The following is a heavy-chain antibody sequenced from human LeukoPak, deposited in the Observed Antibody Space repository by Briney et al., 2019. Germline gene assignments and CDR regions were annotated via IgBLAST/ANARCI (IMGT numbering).Heavy chain of an antibody. Sequence: ASVKVSCKASGYSFTGYYMHWVRQAPGQGLEWMGWINPNSGGTNYAQKFQGRVTMTRDTSISTAYMELSRLRSEDTAVYYCARGRGSGWYFVEDAVDIWGQGTMVTVSS. J-gene: IGHJ3*02. D-gene: IGHD6-19*01. V-gene: IGHV1-2*02. CDR1: GYSFTGYY. CDR3: ARGRGSGWYFVEDAVDI. CDR2: INPNSGGT.